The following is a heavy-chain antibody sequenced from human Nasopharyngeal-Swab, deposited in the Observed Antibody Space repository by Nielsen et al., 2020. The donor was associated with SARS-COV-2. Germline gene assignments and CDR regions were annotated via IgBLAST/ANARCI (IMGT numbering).Heavy chain of an antibody. J-gene: IGHJ2*01. CDR3: AREQERYFEL. V-gene: IGHV4-31*03. Sequence: SETLSLTCTVSGGSISSGGYYWSWIRQHPGKGLEWIGYIYYSGSTYYNPSLKSRVTISVDTSKNQFSLKLSSVTAADTAVYYCAREQERYFELWGRGTLVTVSS. CDR1: GGSISSGGYY. CDR2: IYYSGST.